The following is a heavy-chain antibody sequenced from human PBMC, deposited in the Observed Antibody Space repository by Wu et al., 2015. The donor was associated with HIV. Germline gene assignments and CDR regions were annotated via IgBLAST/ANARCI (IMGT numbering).Heavy chain of an antibody. J-gene: IGHJ6*03. D-gene: IGHD3-10*01. CDR3: ARDFSGYYYYMDV. V-gene: IGHV1-2*02. CDR2: INSKSGDT. Sequence: QVQLVQSGAEVKKPGASVKVSCKASGYTFTGNYIHWVRQAPGQGLEWMGWINSKSGDTNYAQKFQGRVTMTRDTSITTAYMELSRLRSDDTAVYFCARDFSGYYYYMDVWGKGPRSPSP. CDR1: GYTFTGNY.